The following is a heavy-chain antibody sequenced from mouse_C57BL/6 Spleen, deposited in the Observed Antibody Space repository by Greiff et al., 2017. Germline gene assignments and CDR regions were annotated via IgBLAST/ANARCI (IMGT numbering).Heavy chain of an antibody. J-gene: IGHJ4*01. CDR1: GYTFTSYW. V-gene: IGHV1-69*01. Sequence: VQLQQPGAELVMPGASVKLSCKASGYTFTSYWMHWVKQRPGQGLEWIGEIDPSDSYNNYNQKLKGKSTLTVDKSSSAAYMQLSSLTSEDSAVYYCARSIYDSHYAMDYWGQGTSVTVSS. CDR3: ARSIYDSHYAMDY. CDR2: IDPSDSYN. D-gene: IGHD2-4*01.